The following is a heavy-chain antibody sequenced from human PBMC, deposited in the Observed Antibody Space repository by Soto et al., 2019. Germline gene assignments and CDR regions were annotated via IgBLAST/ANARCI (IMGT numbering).Heavy chain of an antibody. CDR3: AHSRYSRSSFDY. J-gene: IGHJ4*02. V-gene: IGHV2-5*02. Sequence: SGPTLVNPTQTLTLTCTFSGFSLASNDVGVGWIRQPPGKALEWLALIYWDDDKRYSPSLKSRLTITKDTSKNQVVLRMTNMDPVDTATYYCAHSRYSRSSFDYWGQGTLVTVSS. CDR2: IYWDDDK. D-gene: IGHD6-6*01. CDR1: GFSLASNDVG.